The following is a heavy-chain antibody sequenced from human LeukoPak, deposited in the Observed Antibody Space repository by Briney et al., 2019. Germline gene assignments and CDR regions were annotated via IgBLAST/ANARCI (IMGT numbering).Heavy chain of an antibody. D-gene: IGHD1-26*01. CDR3: ATRDGVGATAFDY. Sequence: ASVKVSCKVSGYTLTELSMHWVRQAPGKGLEWMGGFDPEDGETIYAQKFKGRVTMTEDTSTDTAYMELSSLRSEDTAVYYCATRDGVGATAFDYWGQGTLVTVSS. V-gene: IGHV1-24*01. CDR2: FDPEDGET. J-gene: IGHJ4*02. CDR1: GYTLTELS.